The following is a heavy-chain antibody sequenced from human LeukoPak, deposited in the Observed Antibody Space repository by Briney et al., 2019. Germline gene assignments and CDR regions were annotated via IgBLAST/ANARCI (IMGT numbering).Heavy chain of an antibody. CDR2: ILPIFGTA. V-gene: IGHV1-69*01. CDR3: ARDRGGLDP. CDR1: GGTFGSYV. J-gene: IGHJ5*02. D-gene: IGHD4-23*01. Sequence: SVKVSCKTSGGTFGSYVISWVRQAPGQGLDWMGGILPIFGTADYAQKFQGRVTITADESTNTAYMELKSLTSEDTDVYYCARDRGGLDPWGQGTLVTVSS.